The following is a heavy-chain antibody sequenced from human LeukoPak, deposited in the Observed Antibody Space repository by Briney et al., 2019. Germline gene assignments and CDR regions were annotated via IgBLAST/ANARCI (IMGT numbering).Heavy chain of an antibody. V-gene: IGHV4-39*07. CDR2: IYYSGST. Sequence: SETLSLTCTVSGGSISSSSYYWGWIRQPPGKGLEWIGSIYYSGSTYYNPSLKSRVTISVDTSKNQFSLKLSSVTAADTAVYYCARLAWMIGTFPDPWGQGTLVTVSS. D-gene: IGHD3-22*01. J-gene: IGHJ5*02. CDR3: ARLAWMIGTFPDP. CDR1: GGSISSSSYY.